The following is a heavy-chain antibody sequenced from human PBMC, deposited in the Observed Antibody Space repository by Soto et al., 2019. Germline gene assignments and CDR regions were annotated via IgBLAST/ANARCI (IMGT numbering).Heavy chain of an antibody. CDR1: GGTFSSYA. CDR3: ATDPLAGLPRRFDS. J-gene: IGHJ4*02. CDR2: IIPIFGTA. Sequence: ASVEVSCKASGGTFSSYAISWVRQAPGQGLEWMGGIIPIFGTANYAQKFQGRVTITADESTSTAYMELSSLSSEDTAVYYCATDPLAGLPRRFDSWGQGTLVTVSS. V-gene: IGHV1-69*13. D-gene: IGHD6-19*01.